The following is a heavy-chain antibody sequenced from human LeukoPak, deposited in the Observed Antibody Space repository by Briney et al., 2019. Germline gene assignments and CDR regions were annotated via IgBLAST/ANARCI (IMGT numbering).Heavy chain of an antibody. V-gene: IGHV3-23*01. Sequence: PGGSMRLSCAASGFILNNRAMTWVRQAPGKGLQWISVISGSGRTIEYEDSVKGRFTISRDNSKNTVSLQMNNLRVEDTAIYYCAKNVMVKRYIDYWGQGTPVTVSS. CDR3: AKNVMVKRYIDY. CDR1: GFILNNRA. J-gene: IGHJ4*02. CDR2: ISGSGRTI. D-gene: IGHD5-18*01.